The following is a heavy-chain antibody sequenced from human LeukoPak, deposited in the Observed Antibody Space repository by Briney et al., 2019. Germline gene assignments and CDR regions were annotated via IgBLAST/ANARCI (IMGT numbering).Heavy chain of an antibody. CDR3: ARGGGGYCSGGSCFDFDY. J-gene: IGHJ4*02. V-gene: IGHV4-34*01. Sequence: SETLTLTCAVSGGPFSGYYWSRIPQPPAKALECIGEINHSGSTNYNPSLKSPVTISVDPSKNQFSLKLSSVTAADTAVYYCARGGGGYCSGGSCFDFDYWGQGTLVTVSS. CDR1: GGPFSGYY. CDR2: INHSGST. D-gene: IGHD2-15*01.